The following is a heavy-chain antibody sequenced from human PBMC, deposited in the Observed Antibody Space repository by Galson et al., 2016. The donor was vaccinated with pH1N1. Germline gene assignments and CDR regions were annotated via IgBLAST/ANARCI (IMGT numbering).Heavy chain of an antibody. Sequence: SVKVSCKASGGTFSNSAVSWVRQAPRQGLEWMGGIIPIFGTTNYAQKIQGRVTITADQITSTSYMELSSLRSEDTAIYYCASPAIVRGVVYYHYGMDVWGQGTTVTVSS. CDR1: GGTFSNSA. V-gene: IGHV1-69*13. D-gene: IGHD3-10*01. J-gene: IGHJ6*02. CDR3: ASPAIVRGVVYYHYGMDV. CDR2: IIPIFGTT.